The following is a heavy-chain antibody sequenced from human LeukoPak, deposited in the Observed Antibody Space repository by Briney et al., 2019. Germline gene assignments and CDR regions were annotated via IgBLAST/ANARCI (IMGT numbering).Heavy chain of an antibody. V-gene: IGHV4-59*01. J-gene: IGHJ4*02. CDR1: GGSISSKY. D-gene: IGHD5-24*01. CDR3: PKRYGGQYVDY. CDR2: ILYTGST. Sequence: PSETLSLTCTVSGGSISSKYGSWIRQPPGEGPEWIGYILYTGSTNYNPSLKSRFAMPLNTPKHQHSLNVRSVTAADPAIYYCPKRYGGQYVDYWGQGILVPVSS.